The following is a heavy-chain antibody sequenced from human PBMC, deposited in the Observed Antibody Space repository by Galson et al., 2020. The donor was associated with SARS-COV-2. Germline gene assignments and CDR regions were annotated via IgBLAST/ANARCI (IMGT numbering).Heavy chain of an antibody. CDR2: ISYDGSNK. V-gene: IGHV3-30*03. Sequence: GGSLRLSCAASGFTFSSYGMHWVRQAPGKGLEWVAVISYDGSNKYYADSVKGRFTISRDNSKNTLYLQMNSLRAEDTAVYYCFSCDGDYGYLGSPYYYYGMDVWGKGTTVTVSS. CDR3: FSCDGDYGYLGSPYYYYGMDV. CDR1: GFTFSSYG. J-gene: IGHJ6*04. D-gene: IGHD4-17*01.